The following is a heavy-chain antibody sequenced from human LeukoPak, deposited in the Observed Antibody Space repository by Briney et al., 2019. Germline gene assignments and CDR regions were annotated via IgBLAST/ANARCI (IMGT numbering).Heavy chain of an antibody. V-gene: IGHV1-69*04. D-gene: IGHD3-22*01. J-gene: IGHJ4*02. CDR2: IIPILGIA. Sequence: ASVKLSCKASGGTFSSYAISWVRQAPGQGLEWMGRIIPILGIANYAQKFQGRVTITADKSTSTAYMELSSLRSEDTAVYYCAYLGTMIDRTQDYWGQGTLVTVSS. CDR1: GGTFSSYA. CDR3: AYLGTMIDRTQDY.